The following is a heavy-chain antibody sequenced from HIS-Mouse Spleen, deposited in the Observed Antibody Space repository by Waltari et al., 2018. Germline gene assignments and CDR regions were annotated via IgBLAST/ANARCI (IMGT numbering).Heavy chain of an antibody. CDR1: GCTFSSYG. CDR3: ASISLWGGPVDI. CDR2: IWYDGSNK. V-gene: IGHV3-33*01. D-gene: IGHD3-10*01. Sequence: QVQLVESGGGVVQHGRSLSLPWSASGCTFSSYGMHGVRQAPGKGLEWVAVIWYDGSNKYYADSVKGRFTISRDNSKNTLYLQMNSLRAEDTAVYYCASISLWGGPVDIWGQGTMVTVSS. J-gene: IGHJ3*02.